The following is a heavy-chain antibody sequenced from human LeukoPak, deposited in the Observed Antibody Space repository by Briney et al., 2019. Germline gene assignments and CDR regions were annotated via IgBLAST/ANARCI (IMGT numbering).Heavy chain of an antibody. D-gene: IGHD3-3*01. CDR1: GDSVSSNSAA. Sequence: SQTLSLTCAISGDSVSSNSAAWNWIRQSPSRGLEWLGRTYYRSKWYNDYAVSVKSRIIINPDTSKNQFSLKLSSVTAADTAVYYCARGRYLILEWLLYDSPYYFDYWGQGTLVTVSS. CDR2: TYYRSKWYN. CDR3: ARGRYLILEWLLYDSPYYFDY. J-gene: IGHJ4*02. V-gene: IGHV6-1*01.